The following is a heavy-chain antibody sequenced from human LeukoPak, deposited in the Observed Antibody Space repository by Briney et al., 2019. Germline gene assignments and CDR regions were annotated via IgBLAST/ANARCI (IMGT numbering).Heavy chain of an antibody. CDR2: IIPIFGTA. CDR1: GGTFSSYA. D-gene: IGHD2-21*02. V-gene: IGHV1-69*05. CDR3: AREGYCGGDCYQFDY. Sequence: SVKVSCKASGGTFSSYAISWVRQAPGQGLEWMGGIIPIFGTANYAQKFQGRVTITTDESTSTAYMELSSLRSENTAVYYCAREGYCGGDCYQFDYWGQGTLVTVSS. J-gene: IGHJ4*02.